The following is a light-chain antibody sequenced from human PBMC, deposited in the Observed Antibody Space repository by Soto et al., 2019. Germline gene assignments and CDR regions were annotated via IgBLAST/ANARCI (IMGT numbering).Light chain of an antibody. J-gene: IGKJ4*01. Sequence: EIVLTQSPATLSLSPGERATLSCRASQSVSSNLAWYQQKPGQAPRLLIYGVSTRATGIPARFSGSGSGTEFTLTISSLQSEDFAVYYCQQYNNWPLTFGGGTKVDIK. CDR1: QSVSSN. CDR2: GVS. CDR3: QQYNNWPLT. V-gene: IGKV3-15*01.